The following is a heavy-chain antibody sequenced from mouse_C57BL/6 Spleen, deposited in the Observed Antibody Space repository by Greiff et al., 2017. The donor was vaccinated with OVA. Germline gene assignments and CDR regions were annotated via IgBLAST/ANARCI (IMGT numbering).Heavy chain of an antibody. CDR1: GYTFTDYN. D-gene: IGHD1-1*01. CDR3: ARTVYGSSYSYWYFDV. J-gene: IGHJ1*03. V-gene: IGHV1-18*01. Sequence: VQLQQSGPELVKPGASVKIPCKASGYTFTDYNMDWVKQSHGKSLEWIGDINPNNGGTIYNQKFKGKATLTVDKSSSTAYMELRSLTSEDTAVYYCARTVYGSSYSYWYFDVWGTGTTVTVSS. CDR2: INPNNGGT.